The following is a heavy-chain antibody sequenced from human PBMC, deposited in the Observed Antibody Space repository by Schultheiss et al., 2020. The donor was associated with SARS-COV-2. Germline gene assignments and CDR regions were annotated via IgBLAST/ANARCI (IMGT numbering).Heavy chain of an antibody. CDR2: ISYDGSNK. V-gene: IGHV3-30*03. Sequence: GGSLRLSCAASGFTFSSYGMHWVRQAPGKGLEWVAVISYDGSNKYYADSVKGRFTISRDNSKNTLYLQMNSLRAEDTAVYYCARDDGTMIVGGDVWGQGTTVTVSS. CDR3: ARDDGTMIVGGDV. J-gene: IGHJ6*02. D-gene: IGHD3-22*01. CDR1: GFTFSSYG.